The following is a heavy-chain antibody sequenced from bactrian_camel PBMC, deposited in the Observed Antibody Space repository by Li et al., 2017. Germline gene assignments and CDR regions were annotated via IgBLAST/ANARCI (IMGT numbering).Heavy chain of an antibody. CDR2: IYSDGSNT. Sequence: HVQLVESGGGLVQPGGSLRLSCAASGFTFSIYGMSWVRQAPGKRLEWVPGIYSDGSNTYYADSVKGRFTVSRDNRKSTLYLQMNSLKTDDTAVYYCAAIVVGTGWFAGPYGVDYWGKGTQVTVS. D-gene: IGHD2*01. J-gene: IGHJ7*01. CDR1: GFTFSIYG. V-gene: IGHV3S6*01.